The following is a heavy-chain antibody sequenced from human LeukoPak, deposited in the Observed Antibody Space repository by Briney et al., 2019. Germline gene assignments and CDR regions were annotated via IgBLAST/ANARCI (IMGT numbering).Heavy chain of an antibody. CDR1: GGSISSYY. Sequence: SETLSLTCTVSGGSISSYYWSWIRQPPGKGLEWIGYIYYSGSTNYNPSLKGRVTISVDTSKNQFSLKLSSVTAADTAVYYCARRNYCGGDCYSLDYWGQGTLVTVSS. D-gene: IGHD2-21*02. CDR2: IYYSGST. V-gene: IGHV4-59*08. J-gene: IGHJ4*02. CDR3: ARRNYCGGDCYSLDY.